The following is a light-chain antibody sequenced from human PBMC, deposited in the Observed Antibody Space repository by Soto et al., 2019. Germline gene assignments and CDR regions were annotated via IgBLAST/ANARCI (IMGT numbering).Light chain of an antibody. CDR3: SSYASNSTYV. Sequence: QSALTQPASVSGSPGQSITISCTGTSSDVGYYNHVSWYQQHPGKAPKLMIYDVTNRPSGVSNRFFGSKSGNTASLTISGLQAEDEADYYCSSYASNSTYVFGTGTKVTVL. CDR1: SSDVGYYNH. CDR2: DVT. V-gene: IGLV2-14*03. J-gene: IGLJ1*01.